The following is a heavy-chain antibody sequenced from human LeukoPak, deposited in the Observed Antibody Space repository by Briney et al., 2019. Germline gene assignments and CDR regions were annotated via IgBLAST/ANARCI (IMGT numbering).Heavy chain of an antibody. D-gene: IGHD3-3*01. CDR2: INHSGST. Sequence: SETLSLTCAVYGGSFSGYYWSWIRQPLGKGLEWIGEINHSGSTNYNPSLKSRVTISVDTSKNQFSLKLSSVTAADTAVYYCARGVSYYDFWNGYLSKLYFDYWGQGTLVTVSS. CDR1: GGSFSGYY. CDR3: ARGVSYYDFWNGYLSKLYFDY. J-gene: IGHJ4*02. V-gene: IGHV4-34*01.